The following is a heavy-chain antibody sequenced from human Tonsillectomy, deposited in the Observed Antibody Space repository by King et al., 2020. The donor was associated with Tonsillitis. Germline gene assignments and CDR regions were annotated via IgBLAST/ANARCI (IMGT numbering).Heavy chain of an antibody. CDR3: ARARDYNWFDP. Sequence: VQLQESGPGLVKPSETLSLTCIVSGGSIINYYWSWIRQSPGKVLEWIGYIYYSWSTNYNPSLKSRVTISVDPSKKQFSLNLSSVTAADTAVYYCARARDYNWFDPWGQGTLVTVSS. CDR1: GGSIINYY. V-gene: IGHV4-59*01. J-gene: IGHJ5*02. CDR2: IYYSWST.